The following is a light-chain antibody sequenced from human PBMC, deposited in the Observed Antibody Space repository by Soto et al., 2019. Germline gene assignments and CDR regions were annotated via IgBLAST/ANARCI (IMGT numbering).Light chain of an antibody. V-gene: IGLV2-14*01. Sequence: QSVLTQPASVSGSPGQSITISCTGTRSDVGGFNFVSWYQQHPGKAPKVIIYDVSDRPSGVSNRFSGSKSGNTASLTISGLQAEDEADYYCSSYTSSSTLGVFGTGTKVTVL. CDR1: RSDVGGFNF. CDR3: SSYTSSSTLGV. CDR2: DVS. J-gene: IGLJ1*01.